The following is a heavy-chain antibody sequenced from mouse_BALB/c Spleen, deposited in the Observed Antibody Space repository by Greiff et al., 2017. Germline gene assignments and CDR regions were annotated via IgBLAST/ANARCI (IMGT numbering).Heavy chain of an antibody. CDR3: ARYYSYDEDYAMDY. Sequence: EVQLQESGPSLVKPSQTLSLTCSVSGDSITSCYWNWIRKFPGNKLEYMGYISYSGSTYYNPSLKSRISITRNTSKNQYYLRLNSVTTEDTATYYCARYYSYDEDYAMDYWGQGTSVTVSS. J-gene: IGHJ4*01. D-gene: IGHD2-12*01. CDR1: GDSITSCY. CDR2: ISYSGST. V-gene: IGHV3-8*02.